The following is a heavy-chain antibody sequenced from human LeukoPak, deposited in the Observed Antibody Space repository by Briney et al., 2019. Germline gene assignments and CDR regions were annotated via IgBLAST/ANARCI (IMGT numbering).Heavy chain of an antibody. CDR2: IKSKTDGGTT. CDR3: TTQETYCSGGSCYRDY. J-gene: IGHJ4*02. V-gene: IGHV3-15*01. CDR1: GFTFSNAW. Sequence: GGSLRLSCAASGFTFSNAWMSWVRQAPGKGLEWVGRIKSKTDGGTTDYAAPVKGRFTISRDDSKNTLYLQMNSLKTEDTAAYYCTTQETYCSGGSCYRDYWGQGTLVTVSS. D-gene: IGHD2-15*01.